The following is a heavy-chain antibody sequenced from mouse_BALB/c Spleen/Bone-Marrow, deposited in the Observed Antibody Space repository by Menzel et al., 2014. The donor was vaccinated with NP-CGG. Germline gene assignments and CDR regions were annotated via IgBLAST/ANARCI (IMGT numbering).Heavy chain of an antibody. CDR2: IWTGGGT. CDR3: VRDPGFPYAMDY. V-gene: IGHV2-9-2*01. CDR1: GFSLTSYD. J-gene: IGHJ4*01. Sequence: QVQLKESGPGLVAPSQSLSITCTASGFSLTSYDISWIRQPPGKGLEWLGVIWTGGGTNYNSASMSRLSISKDNSKSQVFLKMNSLQTDDTAIYYCVRDPGFPYAMDYWGQGTSVTVSS.